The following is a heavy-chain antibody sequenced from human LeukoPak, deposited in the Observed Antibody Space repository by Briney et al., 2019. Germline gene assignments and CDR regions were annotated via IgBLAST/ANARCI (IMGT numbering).Heavy chain of an antibody. D-gene: IGHD3-10*01. CDR3: ARGITMVRGVIVGFAFDI. Sequence: GGSLRLSCAASGFTFSNFAMTWVRQAPGKGLEWVANIKPDGNEKYYVDSVKGRFTISRDNAKNSLYLEMNSVRAEDTAVYYCARGITMVRGVIVGFAFDIWGQGTMVTVSS. CDR1: GFTFSNFA. CDR2: IKPDGNEK. V-gene: IGHV3-7*04. J-gene: IGHJ3*02.